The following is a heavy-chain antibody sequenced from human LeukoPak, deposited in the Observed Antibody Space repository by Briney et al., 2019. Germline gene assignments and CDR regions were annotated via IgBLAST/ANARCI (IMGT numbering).Heavy chain of an antibody. V-gene: IGHV1-18*01. J-gene: IGHJ6*02. CDR1: GYTFTSYG. Sequence: AASVKVSCKASGYTFTSYGISWVRQAPGQGLEWMGWISAYNGNTNYAQKLQGRVTMTTDTSTSTAYMELRGLRSDDTAVYYCARGYDIVVVPAAQPTRHYYYYYGMDVWGQGTTVTVSS. CDR3: ARGYDIVVVPAAQPTRHYYYYYGMDV. D-gene: IGHD2-2*01. CDR2: ISAYNGNT.